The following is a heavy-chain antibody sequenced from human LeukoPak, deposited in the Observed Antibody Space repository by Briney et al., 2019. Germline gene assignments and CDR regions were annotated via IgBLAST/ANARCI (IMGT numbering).Heavy chain of an antibody. J-gene: IGHJ4*02. D-gene: IGHD2-2*01. CDR3: ARAQIVVPAPDY. Sequence: GGSLRLSCAASGFTFSSYAMHWVRQAPGKGLEWVAVISYDGSNKYYADSVKGRFTISRDNSKNTLYLQMNSLRAEDTAVYYCARAQIVVPAPDYWGQGTLVTVSS. CDR1: GFTFSSYA. CDR2: ISYDGSNK. V-gene: IGHV3-30-3*01.